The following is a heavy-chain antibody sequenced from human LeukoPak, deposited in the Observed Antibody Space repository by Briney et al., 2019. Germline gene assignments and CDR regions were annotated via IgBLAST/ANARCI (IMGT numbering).Heavy chain of an antibody. Sequence: GGSLRLSCEASGFSLSSFEMSWVRQGPGKGLEWVSYISSSGSTMYYADSVRGRFTISRDNFKNTLYLQMFSLGPEDTAVYHCAKKAFPGTSSWYVQRWGQGTLVTVSS. CDR2: ISSSGSTM. D-gene: IGHD6-13*01. J-gene: IGHJ1*01. CDR3: AKKAFPGTSSWYVQR. CDR1: GFSLSSFE. V-gene: IGHV3-48*03.